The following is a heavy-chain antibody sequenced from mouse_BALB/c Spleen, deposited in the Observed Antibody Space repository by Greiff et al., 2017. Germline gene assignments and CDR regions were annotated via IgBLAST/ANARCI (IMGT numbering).Heavy chain of an antibody. Sequence: DVQLVESGGDLVKPGGSLKLSCAASGFTFSSYGMSWVRQTPDKRLEWVATISSGGSYTYYPDSVKGRFTISRDNAKNTLYLQMSSLKSEDTVMYYCERQNSTHAMDYWGQRTSVTVAS. CDR1: GFTFSSYG. J-gene: IGHJ4*01. CDR2: ISSGGSYT. CDR3: ERQNSTHAMDY. V-gene: IGHV5-6*01.